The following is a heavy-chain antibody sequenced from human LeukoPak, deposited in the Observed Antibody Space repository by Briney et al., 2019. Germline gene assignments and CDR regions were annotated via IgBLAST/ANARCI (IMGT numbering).Heavy chain of an antibody. CDR1: GGSISSYY. CDR2: IYYSGST. Sequence: SETLSLTCTVSGGSISSYYWSWIRQPPGKGLEWIGYIYYSGSTNYNPSLKSRVTISVDTSKNQFSLKLSSVTAADTAVYYCARDAYLASKYYDFWSGYYPTPARYGMDVWGQGTTVTVSS. V-gene: IGHV4-59*12. CDR3: ARDAYLASKYYDFWSGYYPTPARYGMDV. J-gene: IGHJ6*02. D-gene: IGHD3-3*01.